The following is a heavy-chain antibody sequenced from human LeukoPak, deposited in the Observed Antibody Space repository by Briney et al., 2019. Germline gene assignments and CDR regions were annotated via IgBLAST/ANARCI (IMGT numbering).Heavy chain of an antibody. CDR1: GFSFSNYW. V-gene: IGHV3-7*05. CDR3: ARGAPYRDSDDY. CDR2: INQDGSVK. Sequence: PGGSLRLSCAASGFSFSNYWMSWVRQAPGKGLEWVANINQDGSVKSSVGSVKGRFTISRDNAKNSLYLQMNSLRVEDTAVYFCARGAPYRDSDDYWGQGTLVTVPS. D-gene: IGHD1-14*01. J-gene: IGHJ4*02.